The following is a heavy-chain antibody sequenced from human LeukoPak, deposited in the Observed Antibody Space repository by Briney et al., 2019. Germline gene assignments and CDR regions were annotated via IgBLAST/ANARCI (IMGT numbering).Heavy chain of an antibody. CDR2: INPNSGGT. CDR3: ARASYYYDSSGYPGYYFDY. CDR1: GYTFTDYY. V-gene: IGHV1-2*02. J-gene: IGHJ4*02. D-gene: IGHD3-22*01. Sequence: ASVKVSCKASGYTFTDYYMHWVRQAPGQGLEWMGWINPNSGGTNYAQKFKGRVTMNRDTSISTAYMELSRLRSDDTAVYYCARASYYYDSSGYPGYYFDYWGQGTLVTVSS.